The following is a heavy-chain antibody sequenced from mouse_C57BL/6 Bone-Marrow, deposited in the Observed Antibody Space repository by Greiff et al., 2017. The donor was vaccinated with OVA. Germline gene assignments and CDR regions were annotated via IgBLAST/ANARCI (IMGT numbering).Heavy chain of an antibody. D-gene: IGHD1-1*01. CDR3: AKGYYGSSWFAY. CDR2: IYPRSGNT. V-gene: IGHV1-81*01. Sequence: QVQLKESGAELARPGASVKLSCKASGYTFTSYGISWVKQRTGQGLEWIGEIYPRSGNTYYNEKFKGKTTLTADKSSSTAYMELRSLTSEDSAVDFCAKGYYGSSWFAYWGQGTLVTVSA. J-gene: IGHJ3*01. CDR1: GYTFTSYG.